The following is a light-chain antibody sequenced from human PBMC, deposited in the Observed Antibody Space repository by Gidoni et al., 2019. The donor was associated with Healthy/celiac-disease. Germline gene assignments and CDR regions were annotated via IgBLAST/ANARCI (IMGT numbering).Light chain of an antibody. J-gene: IGKJ4*01. CDR2: DAS. CDR3: QQRSNWPPLT. CDR1: QSVSSY. V-gene: IGKV3-11*01. Sequence: EIVLTQSPATLSLSPGERATLSCRASQSVSSYLAWYQQKPGQAPRLLIYDASNRATGIPARFSGSGSGTDFTLTISSLEPEDFAVYSCQQRSNWPPLTFGGXTKVEIK.